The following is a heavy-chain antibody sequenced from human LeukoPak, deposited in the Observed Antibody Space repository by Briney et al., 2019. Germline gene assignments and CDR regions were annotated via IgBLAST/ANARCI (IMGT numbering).Heavy chain of an antibody. CDR2: ISYDGSDK. J-gene: IGHJ1*01. D-gene: IGHD6-13*01. CDR1: GFTFSSYA. V-gene: IGHV3-30-3*01. Sequence: SGRSLRLSCAASGFTFSSYAMHWVRQAPGKGLEWVAVISYDGSDKYYADSVKGRFTISRDNSKNTLYLQMNSLRAEDTAVYYCARDLLAAAGNRAEYFQHWGQGTLVTVSS. CDR3: ARDLLAAAGNRAEYFQH.